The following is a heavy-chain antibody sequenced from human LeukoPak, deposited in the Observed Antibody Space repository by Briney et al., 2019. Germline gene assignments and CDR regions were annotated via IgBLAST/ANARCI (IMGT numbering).Heavy chain of an antibody. J-gene: IGHJ4*02. Sequence: GGSLRLSCAASGFTFSSYSMNWVRQAPGTGLEWVSSISSSSSYIYYADSVKGRFTISRDNAKNSLYLQMNSLRAEDTAVYYCARDGLNTAMVLYWGQGTLVTVSS. CDR2: ISSSSSYI. CDR1: GFTFSSYS. CDR3: ARDGLNTAMVLY. V-gene: IGHV3-21*01. D-gene: IGHD5-18*01.